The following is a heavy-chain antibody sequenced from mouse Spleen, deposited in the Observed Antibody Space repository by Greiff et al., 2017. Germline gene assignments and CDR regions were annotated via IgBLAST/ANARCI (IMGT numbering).Heavy chain of an antibody. CDR1: VYTFTSYW. CDR3: ARSWNDYYSYYAMDY. Sequence: QVQLQQSGAELAKPGASVKLSCKASVYTFTSYWMHWVKQRPGQGLEWIGFINPSSGYTKYNQKFKDKATLTADKSSSTAYMQLSSLTYEDSAVYYCARSWNDYYSYYAMDYWGQGTSVTVSS. V-gene: IGHV1-7*01. CDR2: INPSSGYT. J-gene: IGHJ4*01. D-gene: IGHD1-1*01.